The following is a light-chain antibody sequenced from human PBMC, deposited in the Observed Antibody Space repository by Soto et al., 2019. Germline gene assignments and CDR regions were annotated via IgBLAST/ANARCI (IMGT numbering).Light chain of an antibody. CDR2: NAV. V-gene: IGKV3-15*01. CDR3: QQYKSWWPIT. J-gene: IGKJ5*01. CDR1: QNIDNK. Sequence: EIVLTQSPATLSVSPGERATLSCRASQNIDNKLVWYQQKPGQAPSLLLSNAVTRAPGIPARFSGSGFGTEFTLTISSRQPEDFAIYYCQQYKSWWPITFGQGTRLEI.